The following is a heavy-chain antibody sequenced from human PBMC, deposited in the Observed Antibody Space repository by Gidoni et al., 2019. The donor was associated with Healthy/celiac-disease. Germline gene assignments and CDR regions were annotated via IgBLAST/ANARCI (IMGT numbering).Heavy chain of an antibody. J-gene: IGHJ4*02. V-gene: IGHV3-30*04. Sequence: QVQLVESGGGVVPPGRSLGLPCSASGFTFSSYAMHWVLQAPGKGLEWVSVISYDGSNKYYADAVKGRFTISRDNSKNTLYLQMNSLRAEDTAVYYCARAGVYYDFWSGSGYFDYWGQGTLVTVSS. CDR2: ISYDGSNK. D-gene: IGHD3-3*01. CDR1: GFTFSSYA. CDR3: ARAGVYYDFWSGSGYFDY.